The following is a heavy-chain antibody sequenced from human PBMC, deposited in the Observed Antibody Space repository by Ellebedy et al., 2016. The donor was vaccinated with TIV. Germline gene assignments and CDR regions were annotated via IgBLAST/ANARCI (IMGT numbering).Heavy chain of an antibody. CDR3: ARGPTSGPPYYFDY. CDR2: ISSSSSTI. D-gene: IGHD3-16*01. CDR1: GFTFSSYS. J-gene: IGHJ4*02. V-gene: IGHV3-48*01. Sequence: GESLKISXAASGFTFSSYSMNWVRQAPGKGLEWVSYISSSSSTIYYADSVKGRFTISRDNAKNSLYLQMNSLKADDTAVYYCARGPTSGPPYYFDYWGQGTLVTVSS.